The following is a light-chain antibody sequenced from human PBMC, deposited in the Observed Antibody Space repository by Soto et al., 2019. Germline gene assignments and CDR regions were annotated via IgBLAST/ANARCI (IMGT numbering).Light chain of an antibody. V-gene: IGKV3-20*01. Sequence: EIVLTQSPGTLSLSPGEGATLSCSASQSVSTNFFAWYQQKPGQAPRLLIYGASTRATGIPDRFSGSGSGTDFTLTISRLEHEDFAVYYCKQYGRTSLTFDQGTKVEIK. CDR1: QSVSTNF. J-gene: IGKJ1*01. CDR2: GAS. CDR3: KQYGRTSLT.